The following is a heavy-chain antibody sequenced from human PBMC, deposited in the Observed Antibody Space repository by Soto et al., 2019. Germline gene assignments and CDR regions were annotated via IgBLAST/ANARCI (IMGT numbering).Heavy chain of an antibody. D-gene: IGHD6-19*01. CDR2: INPNGGST. J-gene: IGHJ5*02. CDR1: GYTFNVYY. V-gene: IGHV1-46*02. Sequence: GASVKVSCKASGYTFNVYYMHWVRQAPGQGLEWMGWINPNGGSTSYAQKFQGRVTMTRDTSTSTVYMELSSLRSEDTAVYYCARGIAVAGTFDPWGQGTLVTVS. CDR3: ARGIAVAGTFDP.